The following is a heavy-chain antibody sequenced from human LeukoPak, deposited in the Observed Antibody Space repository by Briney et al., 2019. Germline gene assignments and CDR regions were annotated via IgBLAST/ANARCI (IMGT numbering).Heavy chain of an antibody. CDR2: IYYTGST. CDR1: GGSITNYY. D-gene: IGHD3-9*01. V-gene: IGHV4-59*01. Sequence: SETLSLTCIVSGGSITNYYWSWIRQPPGKGLEWIGYIYYTGSTNYNPSLKSRVTTSVDTSKNQFSLKLSSVTAADTAVYYCARLYYDILTGSDYMDVWGKGTTVTVSS. J-gene: IGHJ6*03. CDR3: ARLYYDILTGSDYMDV.